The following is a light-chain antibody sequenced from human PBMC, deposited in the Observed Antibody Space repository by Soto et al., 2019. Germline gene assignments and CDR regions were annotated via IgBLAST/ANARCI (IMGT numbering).Light chain of an antibody. CDR3: CSYATTTL. CDR2: EVN. J-gene: IGLJ2*01. V-gene: IGLV2-23*02. CDR1: SSDIGSYDL. Sequence: QSALTQPASVSGSPGQSITISCTGTSSDIGSYDLVSWYQQHPGNAPRLIIYEVNKRPSGVSNLFSGSKSGNTASLTVSGLQAEDGAEYYCCSYATTTLFGGGTTLTVL.